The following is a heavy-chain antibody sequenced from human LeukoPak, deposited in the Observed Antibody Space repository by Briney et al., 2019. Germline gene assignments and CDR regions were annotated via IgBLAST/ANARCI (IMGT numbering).Heavy chain of an antibody. J-gene: IGHJ4*02. V-gene: IGHV1-2*02. CDR2: INPNSGGT. Sequence: GASVKVSCKASGYTFTGYYMHWVRQAPGQGLEWMGWINPNSGGTNYAQKLQGRVTMTTDTSTSTAYMELRSLRSDDTAVYYCARHYYYGSGSQGPFDYWGQGTLVTVSS. D-gene: IGHD3-10*01. CDR1: GYTFTGYY. CDR3: ARHYYYGSGSQGPFDY.